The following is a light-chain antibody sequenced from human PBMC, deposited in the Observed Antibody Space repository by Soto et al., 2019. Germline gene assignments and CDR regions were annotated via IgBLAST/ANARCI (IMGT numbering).Light chain of an antibody. CDR3: QQYDDSIT. Sequence: PGESATLSCRASRSVSSSYLAWYQQKPGRAPRLLIYGASNRATGIPDRFSGSGSGTDFTLTISRLEPEDFAVFYCQQYDDSITFGQGTRLEIE. CDR2: GAS. CDR1: RSVSSSY. J-gene: IGKJ5*01. V-gene: IGKV3-20*01.